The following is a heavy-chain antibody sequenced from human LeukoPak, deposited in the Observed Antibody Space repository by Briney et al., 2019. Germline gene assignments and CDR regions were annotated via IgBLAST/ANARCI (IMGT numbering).Heavy chain of an antibody. Sequence: GGSLRLSCAASGFTFDDYAMHWVRQAPGKGLEWVSLISWDGGSTYCADSVKGRFTISRDNSKNSLYLQMNSLRAEDTALYYCAKDRRWGGYDTGYYFDYWGQGTLVTVSS. CDR2: ISWDGGST. J-gene: IGHJ4*02. CDR1: GFTFDDYA. V-gene: IGHV3-43D*03. D-gene: IGHD5-12*01. CDR3: AKDRRWGGYDTGYYFDY.